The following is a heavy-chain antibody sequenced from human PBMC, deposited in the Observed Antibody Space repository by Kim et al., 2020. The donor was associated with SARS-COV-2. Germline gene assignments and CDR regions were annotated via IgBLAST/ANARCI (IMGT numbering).Heavy chain of an antibody. J-gene: IGHJ4*03. V-gene: IGHV3-15*01. D-gene: IGHD3-22*01. CDR3: TTXFYXDSSGFALLPXXGXXX. CDR2: IKSKTDGGTT. Sequence: GGSLRLSCAASGFTFSNAWMSWVRQAPGKGLEWVGRIKSKTDGGTTDYAAPVXGXXTSSRDDSKNTXYLQMNXLKTEDTAVYYCTTXFYXDSSGFALLPXXGXXXWGQGTXVTVSS. CDR1: GFTFSNAW.